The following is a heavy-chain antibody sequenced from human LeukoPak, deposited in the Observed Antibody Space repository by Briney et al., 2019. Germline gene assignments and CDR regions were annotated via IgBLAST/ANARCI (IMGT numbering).Heavy chain of an antibody. CDR3: ARVSGYRYGGNDY. D-gene: IGHD5-18*01. Sequence: PSETLSLTCAVYGGSFSGYYWNWIRQPPGKGLEWIGEINHSGSTTYNPSLKSRVTISLGTSKNQFSLKLSSVTAADTAVYYCARVSGYRYGGNDYWGQGNLVTVSS. CDR2: INHSGST. V-gene: IGHV4-34*01. CDR1: GGSFSGYY. J-gene: IGHJ4*02.